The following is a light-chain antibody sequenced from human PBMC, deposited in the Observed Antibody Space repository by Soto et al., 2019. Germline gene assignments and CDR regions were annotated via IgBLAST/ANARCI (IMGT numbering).Light chain of an antibody. CDR3: HQYDSSPLS. V-gene: IGKV3-20*01. J-gene: IGKJ4*02. Sequence: EIVLTQSPGTLSLSPGERATLSCRASQSVSCSSLAWYQQKPGQAPRLLIYGAPSRSTGIPDRFSGSGSGTYFTLTSIRLEPEDFAVYYCHQYDSSPLSFGGGTEVEIK. CDR1: QSVSCSS. CDR2: GAP.